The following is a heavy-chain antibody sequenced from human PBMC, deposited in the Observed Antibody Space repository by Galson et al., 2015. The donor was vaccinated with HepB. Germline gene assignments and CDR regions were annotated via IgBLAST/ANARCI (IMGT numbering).Heavy chain of an antibody. CDR3: ARWGDRETSFDY. J-gene: IGHJ4*02. D-gene: IGHD3-16*01. Sequence: SVKVSCKASGYTFTSYAMHWVRQAPGQRLEWMGWINAGNGNTKYSQKFQGRVTITRDTSASTAYMELSSLRSEDTAVYYCARWGDRETSFDYWGQGTLVTVSS. CDR2: INAGNGNT. CDR1: GYTFTSYA. V-gene: IGHV1-3*01.